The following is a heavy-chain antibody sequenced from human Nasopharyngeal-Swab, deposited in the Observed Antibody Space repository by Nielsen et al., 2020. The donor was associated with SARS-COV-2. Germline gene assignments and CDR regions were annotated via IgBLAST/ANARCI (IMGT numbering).Heavy chain of an antibody. J-gene: IGHJ4*02. CDR1: GLTLSGFW. CDR2: MKQDGSEK. D-gene: IGHD4-23*01. V-gene: IGHV3-7*01. Sequence: GGSLRLSCVASGLTLSGFWVSWVRQAPGKGLEWVANMKQDGSEKYYVGSVKGRFSISRDDAKNSLFLQMNSLTVDDTAVYYCVRGGRTVATAFDWGQGTLVTVSS. CDR3: VRGGRTVATAFD.